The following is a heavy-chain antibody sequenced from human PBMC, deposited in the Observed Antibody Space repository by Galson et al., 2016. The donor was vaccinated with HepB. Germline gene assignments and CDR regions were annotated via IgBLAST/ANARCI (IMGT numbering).Heavy chain of an antibody. V-gene: IGHV1-46*01. CDR3: AREGGYYSFYYYGMDV. CDR2: INPSADST. D-gene: IGHD3-3*01. Sequence: SVKVSCKASGYTFTSYFIHWVRQAPGQGLQWMGTINPSADSTTYAHNFQGRVTMTRDTSTSTVYMELSSLRSEDTAVYYCAREGGYYSFYYYGMDVWGQGTTVTVSS. J-gene: IGHJ6*02. CDR1: GYTFTSYF.